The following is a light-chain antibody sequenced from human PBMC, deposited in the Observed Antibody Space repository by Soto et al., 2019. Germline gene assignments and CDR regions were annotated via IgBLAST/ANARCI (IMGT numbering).Light chain of an antibody. CDR1: TGVVTSGHF. CDR2: DTS. V-gene: IGLV7-46*01. Sequence: QAVVTQEPSLTVSPGGTVTLTCGSSTGVVTSGHFPYWFQQKPGQAPRTLIYDTSKTHPWTPARFSGSLLGGKAALTLSGAQPEDEAEYSCLLSYGAPWVFGGGTKLTV. CDR3: LLSYGAPWV. J-gene: IGLJ2*01.